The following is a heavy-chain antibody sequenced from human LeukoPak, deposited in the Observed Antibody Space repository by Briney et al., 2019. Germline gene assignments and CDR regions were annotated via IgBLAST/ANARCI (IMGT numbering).Heavy chain of an antibody. CDR2: ISYDGSNK. CDR1: GFTFSSYA. V-gene: IGHV3-30-3*01. D-gene: IGHD3-3*01. Sequence: GGSLRLSCAASGFTFSSYAMSWVRQAPGKGLEWVAVISYDGSNKYYADSVKGRFTISRDNSKNTLYLQMNSLRAEDTAVYYCAIFFWSGYYTDAFGIWGQGTMVTVSS. J-gene: IGHJ3*02. CDR3: AIFFWSGYYTDAFGI.